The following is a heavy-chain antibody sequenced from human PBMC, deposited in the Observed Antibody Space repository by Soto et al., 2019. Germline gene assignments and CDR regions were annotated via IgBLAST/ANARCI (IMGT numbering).Heavy chain of an antibody. CDR3: AKTSGVIVVVTSFDH. J-gene: IGHJ4*02. D-gene: IGHD3-22*01. Sequence: GWYLRLSCEDSVFTFSRYAMTWFRQAPLKGLEWVSSISGSGESKYDSDSVKGRFTISRDNSKNTLYLQMNSLRPEDTAIYYCAKTSGVIVVVTSFDHWGQATLVTVSS. V-gene: IGHV3-23*01. CDR2: ISGSGESK. CDR1: VFTFSRYA.